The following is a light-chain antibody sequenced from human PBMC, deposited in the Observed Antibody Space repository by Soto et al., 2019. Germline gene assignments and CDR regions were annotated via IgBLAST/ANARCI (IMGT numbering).Light chain of an antibody. Sequence: DIQMTQSPSTLSASVGDRVTITCRASQSISSWLAWYQQKPGKAPKLLIYKASSLESGVTSRFSGSGAGTEFTRTISSLQPDDFATYYCQQYNSSMYTFGQGTKLEIK. CDR3: QQYNSSMYT. CDR2: KAS. J-gene: IGKJ2*01. V-gene: IGKV1-5*03. CDR1: QSISSW.